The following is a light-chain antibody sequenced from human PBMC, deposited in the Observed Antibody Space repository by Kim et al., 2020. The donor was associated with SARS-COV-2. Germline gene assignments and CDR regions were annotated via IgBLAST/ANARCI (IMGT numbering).Light chain of an antibody. CDR3: QSYDSSLSGWL. CDR1: SSNVGAGYD. J-gene: IGLJ3*02. Sequence: RVTISCTGSSSNVGAGYDVHWYQQLPGTAPKLLMYDNDDRPSGVPDRFSGSKSGTSASLAITGLQAEDEADYYCQSYDSSLSGWLFGGGTQLTVL. V-gene: IGLV1-40*01. CDR2: DND.